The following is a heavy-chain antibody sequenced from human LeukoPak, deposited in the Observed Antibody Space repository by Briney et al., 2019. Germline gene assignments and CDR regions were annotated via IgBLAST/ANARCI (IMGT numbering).Heavy chain of an antibody. CDR3: ARDGPGSYYFDY. CDR1: GFTVSSYA. Sequence: GGSLRLSCAASGFTVSSYAMHWVRQAPGKGLEWVAVISYDGSNRYYTDSVKGRFTISKDNSKNTLYLQMNSLRAEETAVYYCARDGPGSYYFDYWGQGTLVTVSS. CDR2: ISYDGSNR. D-gene: IGHD3-10*01. J-gene: IGHJ4*02. V-gene: IGHV3-30*04.